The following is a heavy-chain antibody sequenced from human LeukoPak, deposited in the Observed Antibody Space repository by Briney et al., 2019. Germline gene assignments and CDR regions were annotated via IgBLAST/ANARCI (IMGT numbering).Heavy chain of an antibody. Sequence: PSETLSLTCTVSGGSISSGGYYWSWIRQHPGKGLEWIGYIYYSGSTYYIPSLMSRVTISVDTSKNHFSLKLSSVTGADTAVYYCARGGDQDAFDIWGLGTTVTVSS. V-gene: IGHV4-31*03. J-gene: IGHJ3*02. CDR2: IYYSGST. CDR3: ARGGDQDAFDI. D-gene: IGHD7-27*01. CDR1: GGSISSGGYY.